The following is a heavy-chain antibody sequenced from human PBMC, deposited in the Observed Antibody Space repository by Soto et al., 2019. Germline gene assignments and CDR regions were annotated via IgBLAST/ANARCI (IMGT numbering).Heavy chain of an antibody. V-gene: IGHV4-59*08. CDR1: GGSISTYY. J-gene: IGHJ3*02. CDR2: IYYSGST. Sequence: SEPLSLTCTVSGGSISTYYWSWIRQPPGKGLEWIGYIYYSGSTNYNPSLKSRVTISIDTSKHQFSLKLSSVTAADTAVYYCASSVDVYCSGGRCLNDAFDTWGQGTMVTVSS. D-gene: IGHD2-15*01. CDR3: ASSVDVYCSGGRCLNDAFDT.